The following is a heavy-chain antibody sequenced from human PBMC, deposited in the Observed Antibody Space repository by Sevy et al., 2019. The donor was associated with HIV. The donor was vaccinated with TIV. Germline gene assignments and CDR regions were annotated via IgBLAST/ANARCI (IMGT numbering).Heavy chain of an antibody. V-gene: IGHV1-2*02. D-gene: IGHD1-20*01. J-gene: IGHJ4*02. CDR1: GYIFTDYY. Sequence: ASVKVSCKASGYIFTDYYMHWVRQAPGQGLEWMGWINPNSGGTNFAQKFQGRVTMTRDTSITTAYMDLSSLTSDDLAIYYCARRGPISGVGGEMFWGQGTLVTVSS. CDR3: ARRGPISGVGGEMF. CDR2: INPNSGGT.